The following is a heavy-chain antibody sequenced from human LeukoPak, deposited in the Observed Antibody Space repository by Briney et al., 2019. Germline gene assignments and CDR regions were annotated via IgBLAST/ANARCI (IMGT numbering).Heavy chain of an antibody. D-gene: IGHD6-13*01. J-gene: IGHJ4*02. CDR3: ARDSIAAAGTGY. V-gene: IGHV4-39*07. CDR1: GGSISSSSYY. Sequence: NSSEPLSLTCTVSGGSISSSSYYWGWIRQPPGKGLEWIGSIYYSGSTYYNPSLKSRVTISVDTSKNQFSLKLSSVTAADTAVYYCARDSIAAAGTGYWGQGTLVTVSS. CDR2: IYYSGST.